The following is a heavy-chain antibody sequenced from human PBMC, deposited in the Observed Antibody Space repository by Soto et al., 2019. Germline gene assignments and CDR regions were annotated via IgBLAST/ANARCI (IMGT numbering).Heavy chain of an antibody. D-gene: IGHD3-22*01. Sequence: GGSLRLSCAASGFTFRIYARSWVRQAPGKGLEWVSTISGNGGTSYADFVRGRFIISRDNSKNTLYLQMNSLRAEDTAIYYCAKDAPGSGWLSDYWGQGTRVTVSS. CDR1: GFTFRIYA. V-gene: IGHV3-23*01. CDR3: AKDAPGSGWLSDY. J-gene: IGHJ4*02. CDR2: ISGNGGT.